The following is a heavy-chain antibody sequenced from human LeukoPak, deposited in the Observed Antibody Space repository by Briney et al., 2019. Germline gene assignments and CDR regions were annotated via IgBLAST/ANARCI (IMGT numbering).Heavy chain of an antibody. J-gene: IGHJ6*02. CDR1: GFTFSDYY. V-gene: IGHV3-11*01. CDR2: ISSSGSTI. Sequence: GGSLRLSCAASGFTFSDYYMSWICQAPGKGLEWVSYISSSGSTIYYADSVKGRFTISRDNAKNSLYLQMNSLRAEDTAVYYCARDKKAMIVVAVYYYYGMDVWGQGTTVTVSS. D-gene: IGHD3-22*01. CDR3: ARDKKAMIVVAVYYYYGMDV.